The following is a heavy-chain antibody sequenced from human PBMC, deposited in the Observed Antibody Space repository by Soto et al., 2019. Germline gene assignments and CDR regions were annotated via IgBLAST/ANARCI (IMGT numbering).Heavy chain of an antibody. CDR1: GYTFTSYD. CDR2: MNPNSGNT. CDR3: ARGLAVYCYDFWVDY. D-gene: IGHD3-3*01. J-gene: IGHJ4*02. Sequence: QVQLVQSGAEVKKPGASVKVSCKASGYTFTSYDINWVRQATGQGLEWMGWMNPNSGNTGYAQKFQGRVTMTRNTSMSTAYMELISLRSEDAAVYYCARGLAVYCYDFWVDYWGQGTLVTVSS. V-gene: IGHV1-8*01.